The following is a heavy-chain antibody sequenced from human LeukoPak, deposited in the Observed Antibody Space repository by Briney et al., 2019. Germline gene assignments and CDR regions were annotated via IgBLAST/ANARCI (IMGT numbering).Heavy chain of an antibody. J-gene: IGHJ4*02. CDR2: IYYSGST. Sequence: SETLSLTCTVSGGSISSSSYYWGWIRQPPGKGLEWIGSIYYSGSTYYNPSLKSRVTISVDTSKNQFSLKLSSVTAADTAVCYCARHAFSRFNYDFWSGYYTSFDYWGQGTLVTVSS. D-gene: IGHD3-3*01. CDR3: ARHAFSRFNYDFWSGYYTSFDY. CDR1: GGSISSSSYY. V-gene: IGHV4-39*01.